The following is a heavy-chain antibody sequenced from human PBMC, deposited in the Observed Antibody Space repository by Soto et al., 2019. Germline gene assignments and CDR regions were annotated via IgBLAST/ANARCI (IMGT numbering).Heavy chain of an antibody. D-gene: IGHD2-2*01. CDR1: GYTFTSYA. Sequence: QVQLVQSGAEVKKPGASVKVSYKASGYTFTSYAMHWVRQAPGQRLEWMGWINAGNGNTKYSQKFQGRVTITRDTSASTAYMELSSLRSEDTAVYYCARDDYCSSTSCYVGGWFDPWGQGTLVTVSS. CDR2: INAGNGNT. CDR3: ARDDYCSSTSCYVGGWFDP. J-gene: IGHJ5*02. V-gene: IGHV1-3*01.